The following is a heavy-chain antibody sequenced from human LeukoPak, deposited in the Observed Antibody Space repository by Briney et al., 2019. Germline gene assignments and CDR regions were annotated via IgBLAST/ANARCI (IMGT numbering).Heavy chain of an antibody. CDR3: AGHHPRNTVDF. V-gene: IGHV4-59*08. J-gene: IGHJ4*02. CDR2: IPDVGST. Sequence: SETLSLTCTVSGGSISSYYWSWIRQPPGKGLEWIAYIPDVGSTNYNPSLKSRVTISLGTSKNQFSLKLSSVTAADTAVYYCAGHHPRNTVDFWGQGTLVTVSS. CDR1: GGSISSYY. D-gene: IGHD2/OR15-2a*01.